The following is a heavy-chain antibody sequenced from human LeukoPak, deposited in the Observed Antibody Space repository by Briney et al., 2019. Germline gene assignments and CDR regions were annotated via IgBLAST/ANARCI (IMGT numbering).Heavy chain of an antibody. CDR1: GFAVSSNY. D-gene: IGHD3-3*01. J-gene: IGHJ5*02. Sequence: GGSLRLSCAASGFAVSSNYMSWVRQAPGKGLEWVSIVYSDGRTFYTDSVKGRFTVSRDSSKNTLHLEMNSLRVEDTAIYYCAIDHRFITIFGVVTRWWFDPWGQGSLVTVSS. CDR3: AIDHRFITIFGVVTRWWFDP. CDR2: VYSDGRT. V-gene: IGHV3-53*01.